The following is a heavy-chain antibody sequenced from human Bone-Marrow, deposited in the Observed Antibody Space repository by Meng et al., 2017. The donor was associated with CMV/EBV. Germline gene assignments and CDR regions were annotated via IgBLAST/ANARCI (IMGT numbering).Heavy chain of an antibody. Sequence: GESLKISCAASGFTFSSYAMSWVRQAPGKGLEWVSAISGSGGSTYYADSVKGRFTISRDNSKNTLYLQMNSLRAEDTAVYYCAKHDVAVPAALDYYGMDVWGQGTTVTVSS. J-gene: IGHJ6*02. CDR3: AKHDVAVPAALDYYGMDV. V-gene: IGHV3-23*01. D-gene: IGHD2-2*01. CDR1: GFTFSSYA. CDR2: ISGSGGST.